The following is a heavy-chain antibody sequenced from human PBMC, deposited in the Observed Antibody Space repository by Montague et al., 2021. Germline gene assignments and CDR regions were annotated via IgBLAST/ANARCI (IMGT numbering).Heavy chain of an antibody. V-gene: IGHV4-59*08. J-gene: IGHJ4*02. Sequence: SETRSLTCSVTGGSISEFYWCWSWKSQQKGMEWDGNRYNSEATNYNHYLNSRSTISTDTSMTQFSLYLRAETAADTAVYFCASRLGVRSSFDFWGQGTLVTVSS. CDR1: GGSISEFY. D-gene: IGHD3-16*01. CDR2: RYNSEAT. CDR3: ASRLGVRSSFDF.